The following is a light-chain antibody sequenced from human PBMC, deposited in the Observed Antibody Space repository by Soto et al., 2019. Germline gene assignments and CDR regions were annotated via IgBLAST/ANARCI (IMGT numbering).Light chain of an antibody. V-gene: IGKV1-39*01. Sequence: DIQMTQSPSSLSASVGDRVTITCRASQTINHYLNWYQFKPEKAPKLLIYSTSNLRSGVTPRFSGNGSATEFTLTIRTLQPEDSATYYCQQSYTTLRTFGQGSKLEIK. CDR1: QTINHY. CDR3: QQSYTTLRT. J-gene: IGKJ2*01. CDR2: STS.